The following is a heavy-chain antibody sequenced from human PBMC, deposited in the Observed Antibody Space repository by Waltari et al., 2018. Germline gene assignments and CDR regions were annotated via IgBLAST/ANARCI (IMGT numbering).Heavy chain of an antibody. D-gene: IGHD6-13*01. CDR3: AKDPYSSSWYVEEGY. J-gene: IGHJ4*02. Sequence: EVQLVESGGGLVQPGGSLRLSCAASGFTFRRYAMSWVSQCPGKGLEWVSAISGSGGSTYYADSVKGRFTISRDNSKNTLYLQMNSLRAEDTAVYYCAKDPYSSSWYVEEGYWGQGTLVTVSS. V-gene: IGHV3-23*04. CDR2: ISGSGGST. CDR1: GFTFRRYA.